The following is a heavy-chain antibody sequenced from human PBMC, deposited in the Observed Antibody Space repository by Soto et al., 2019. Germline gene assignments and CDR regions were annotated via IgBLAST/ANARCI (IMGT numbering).Heavy chain of an antibody. V-gene: IGHV1-46*01. J-gene: IGHJ4*02. CDR2: INPNGGIT. CDR3: ATSVNSAMAFDY. D-gene: IGHD5-18*01. Sequence: ASVKVSCKASGYTFTHYYIHWVRQAPGQGLEWMGIINPNGGITTYAQKFRAGFSMTRDTSTSTVYLELSSLRSEDSAVYYCATSVNSAMAFDYWGQGTLVTVSS. CDR1: GYTFTHYY.